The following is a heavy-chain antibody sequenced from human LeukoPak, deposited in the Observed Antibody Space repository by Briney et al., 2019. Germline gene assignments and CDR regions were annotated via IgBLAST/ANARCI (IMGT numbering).Heavy chain of an antibody. CDR1: GFTFSSYD. CDR2: IGTAGDT. CDR3: ARADSSGWYGALIDY. Sequence: GGSLRLSCAASGFTFSSYDMHWVRQATGKGLEWVSAIGTAGDTYYPGSVKGRFTISRENAKNSLYLQMNSLRAGDTAVYYCARADSSGWYGALIDYWGQGTLVTVSS. V-gene: IGHV3-13*01. D-gene: IGHD6-19*01. J-gene: IGHJ4*02.